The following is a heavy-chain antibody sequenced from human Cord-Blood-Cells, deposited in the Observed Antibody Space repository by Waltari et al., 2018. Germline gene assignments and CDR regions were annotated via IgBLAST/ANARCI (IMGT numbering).Heavy chain of an antibody. CDR1: GFTFRGHA. CDR2: ISGSGGST. Sequence: EVQLLESGGGLVQPGGSLRLSCAASGFTFRGHALRWVRQAPGKGLEWVSAISGSGGSTYYADSVKGRFTISRDNSKNTLYLQMNSLRAEDTAVYYCAKVKRQLVHYWGQGTLVTVSS. CDR3: AKVKRQLVHY. J-gene: IGHJ4*02. V-gene: IGHV3-23*01. D-gene: IGHD6-6*01.